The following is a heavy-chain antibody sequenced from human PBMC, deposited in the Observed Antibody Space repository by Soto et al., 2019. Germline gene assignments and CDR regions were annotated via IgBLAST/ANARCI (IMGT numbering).Heavy chain of an antibody. CDR1: GYSFTNYG. V-gene: IGHV1-18*01. CDR3: ARDRGVAPPVAGNTHYYYHLDV. Sequence: QDQLVQSGVEVKKPGASVKVSCKASGYSFTNYGITWVRQAPGQGFEWMGWISAYNGNTNYAQKFQRRVTLTTDASTSTAYLELRSLRSDDTAVYYCARDRGVAPPVAGNTHYYYHLDVWGKGTTVTVSS. D-gene: IGHD6-19*01. CDR2: ISAYNGNT. J-gene: IGHJ6*03.